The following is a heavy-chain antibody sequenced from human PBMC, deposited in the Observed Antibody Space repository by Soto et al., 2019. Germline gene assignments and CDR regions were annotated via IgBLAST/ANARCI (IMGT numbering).Heavy chain of an antibody. D-gene: IGHD6-13*01. V-gene: IGHV4-59*01. Sequence: SETLSLTCTVSGGSISSYYWSWIRQPPGKGLEWIGYIYYSGSTNYNPSLKSRVTISVDTSKNQFSLKLSSVTAADTAVYYCARNGAAAGTVDYWGQGTLVTVSS. CDR3: ARNGAAAGTVDY. CDR2: IYYSGST. J-gene: IGHJ4*02. CDR1: GGSISSYY.